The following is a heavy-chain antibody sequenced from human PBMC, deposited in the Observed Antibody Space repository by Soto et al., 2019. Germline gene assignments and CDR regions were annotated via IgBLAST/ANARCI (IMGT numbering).Heavy chain of an antibody. Sequence: SRTLSLTCAMSGDSVSGNSAAWNWIRQSPSRGLEWLGRTYYRSKWYNDYAVSVKSRITINPDTSKNQFSLQLNSVTPEGTAVYYCAREGYSSGWYVFWDWFDPWGQGTLVTVSS. CDR1: GDSVSGNSAA. CDR3: AREGYSSGWYVFWDWFDP. CDR2: TYYRSKWYN. V-gene: IGHV6-1*01. D-gene: IGHD6-19*01. J-gene: IGHJ5*02.